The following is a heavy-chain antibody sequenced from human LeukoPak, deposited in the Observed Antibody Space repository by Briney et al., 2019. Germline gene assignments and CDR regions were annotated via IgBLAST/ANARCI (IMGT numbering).Heavy chain of an antibody. CDR2: ISSSSGTI. CDR3: ARDRGNGAFDL. D-gene: IGHD1-1*01. Sequence: PGGSLRLSCAASGFTFSTYSLNWVRQAPGKGLEWVSYISSSSGTIYYADSVKGRFTISRDNAKNSLYLQMNSLRAEDTAVYYCARDRGNGAFDLWGQGTVVTVSS. V-gene: IGHV3-48*01. CDR1: GFTFSTYS. J-gene: IGHJ3*01.